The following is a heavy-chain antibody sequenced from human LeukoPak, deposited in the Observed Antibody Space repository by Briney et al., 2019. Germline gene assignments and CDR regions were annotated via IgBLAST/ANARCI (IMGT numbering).Heavy chain of an antibody. D-gene: IGHD3-22*01. CDR3: ARAGDSSGYYGFDC. CDR1: GGSVSNRNHY. Sequence: SETLSLTCNVSGGSVSNRNHYWAWIRQPPGKGLEWIGTIYYTGITYYSPSLKSRVTMSVDTSKNQLSLKLSSVTAADTAVYYCARAGDSSGYYGFDCWGQGTLVTVSS. CDR2: IYYTGIT. V-gene: IGHV4-39*01. J-gene: IGHJ4*02.